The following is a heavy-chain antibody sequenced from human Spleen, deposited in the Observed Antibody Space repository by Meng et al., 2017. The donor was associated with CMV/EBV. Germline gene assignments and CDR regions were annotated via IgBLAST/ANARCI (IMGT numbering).Heavy chain of an antibody. V-gene: IGHV4-4*01. J-gene: IGHJ4*02. CDR3: ARDRAVAL. CDR2: ICHSGST. Sequence: LALTCAVSGGSISSDNWWSWVRQPPGKGLEWIGEICHSGSTKYNPSLKSRVTMSIDKSKNQFSLNLSSVTAADTAVYFCARDRAVALWGQGTLVTVSS. D-gene: IGHD2-15*01. CDR1: GGSISSDNW.